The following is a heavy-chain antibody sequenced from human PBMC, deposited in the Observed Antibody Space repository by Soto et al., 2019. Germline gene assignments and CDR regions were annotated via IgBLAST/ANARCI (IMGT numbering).Heavy chain of an antibody. CDR2: IYYSGST. J-gene: IGHJ6*03. Sequence: PSETLSLTCTVSGGSISSYYWSWIRQPPGKGLEWIGYIYYSGSTNYNPSLKSRVTISVDTSKNQFSLKLSSVTAADTAVYYCARCIGRYYYYMDVWGKGTTVTGSS. CDR1: GGSISSYY. CDR3: ARCIGRYYYYMDV. V-gene: IGHV4-59*08.